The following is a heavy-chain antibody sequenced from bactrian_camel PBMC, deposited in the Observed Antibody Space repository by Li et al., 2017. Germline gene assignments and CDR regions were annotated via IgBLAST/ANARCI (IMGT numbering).Heavy chain of an antibody. CDR3: AADITIPTQPCGYGYNF. CDR1: GYTADC. D-gene: IGHD4*01. J-gene: IGHJ4*01. CDR2: IDKDGRA. V-gene: IGHV3S53*01. Sequence: HVQLVESGGGSVQAGGSLRLSCTASGYTADCMGWFRQDPQNDEREGVATIDKDGRATYGDDVKGRFTISQDNAKNNLYLQMDSLKVEDTAIYYCAADITIPTQPCGYGYNFWGQGTQVTVS.